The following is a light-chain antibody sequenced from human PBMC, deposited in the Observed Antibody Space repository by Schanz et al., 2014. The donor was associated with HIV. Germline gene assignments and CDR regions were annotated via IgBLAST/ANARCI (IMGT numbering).Light chain of an antibody. CDR3: SSCTTSNTLV. Sequence: QSALTQPASVSGSPGQSITISCTGTSSDVGGYNYVSWYQQHPGKAPKLMIYDVSNRPSGVSSRFSGSKSGSAASLTISGLQAEDEADYYCSSCTTSNTLVFGGGTKLTVL. CDR1: SSDVGGYNY. V-gene: IGLV2-14*01. CDR2: DVS. J-gene: IGLJ3*02.